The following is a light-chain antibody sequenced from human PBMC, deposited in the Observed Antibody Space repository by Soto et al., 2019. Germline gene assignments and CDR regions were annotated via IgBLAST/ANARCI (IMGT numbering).Light chain of an antibody. CDR3: CPAAGSSTCGEV. V-gene: IGLV2-23*01. CDR2: EGS. J-gene: IGLJ2*01. CDR1: SSDVGSYNL. Sequence: QSALTQPASVSGSPGQSITISCTGTSSDVGSYNLVSLYQQHPGKAPKLMIYEGSKRPSGVSNRFSDSKSGNTASLTTSGLQAEDEADYYCCPAAGSSTCGEVFGGGTKLTVL.